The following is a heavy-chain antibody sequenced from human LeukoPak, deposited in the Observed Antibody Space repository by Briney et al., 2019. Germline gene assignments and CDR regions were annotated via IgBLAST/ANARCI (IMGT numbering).Heavy chain of an antibody. CDR1: GFTFSTYA. V-gene: IGHV3-23*01. CDR3: AELGITMIGGV. J-gene: IGHJ6*04. CDR2: VSGSGGST. D-gene: IGHD3-10*02. Sequence: GGSLRLSCAASGFTFSTYAMSWVRQAPGKGLEWVSTVSGSGGSTFYADSVKGRFTVSRDNSKNTLYLQMNSLRAEDTAVYYCAELGITMIGGVWGKGTTVTISS.